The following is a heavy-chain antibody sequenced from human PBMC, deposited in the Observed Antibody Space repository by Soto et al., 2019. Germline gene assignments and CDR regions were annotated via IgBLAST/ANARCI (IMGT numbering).Heavy chain of an antibody. CDR1: GGSISSSSYY. CDR3: ARHRGPMVRGVISNWFDP. Sequence: KASETLSLTCTISGGSISSSSYYWGWIRQPPGKGLEWIGSIYYSGSTYYNPSLKSRVTISVDTSKNQFSLKLSSVTAADTAVYYCARHRGPMVRGVISNWFDPWGQGTLVTVSS. J-gene: IGHJ5*02. V-gene: IGHV4-39*01. CDR2: IYYSGST. D-gene: IGHD3-10*01.